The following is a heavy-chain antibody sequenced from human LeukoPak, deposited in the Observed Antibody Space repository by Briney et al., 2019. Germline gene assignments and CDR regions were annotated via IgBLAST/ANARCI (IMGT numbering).Heavy chain of an antibody. V-gene: IGHV4-31*03. D-gene: IGHD6-19*01. CDR3: ATGPTYSSVDY. CDR2: IYSSGST. CDR1: GGSVSSGGYF. Sequence: SETLSLTCTVSGGSVSSGGYFWSWIRQHPGKGLEWIGYIYSSGSTYYNPSLKSRLTISVDMSKNQFSLKVSSVTAADTAVYYCATGPTYSSVDYWGQGTLVTVSS. J-gene: IGHJ4*02.